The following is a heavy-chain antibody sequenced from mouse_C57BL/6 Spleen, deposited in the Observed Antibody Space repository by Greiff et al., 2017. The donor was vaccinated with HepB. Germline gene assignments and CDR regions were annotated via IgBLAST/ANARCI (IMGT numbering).Heavy chain of an antibody. CDR3: ARKEDTTVVNWYFDV. CDR2: ISSGSSTI. V-gene: IGHV5-17*01. Sequence: EVKLMESGGGLVKPGGSLKLSCAASGFTFSDYGMHWVRQAPEKGLEWVAYISSGSSTIYYADTVKGRFTISRDNAKNTLFLQMTSLRSEDTAMYYCARKEDTTVVNWYFDVWGTGTTVTVSS. J-gene: IGHJ1*03. CDR1: GFTFSDYG. D-gene: IGHD1-1*01.